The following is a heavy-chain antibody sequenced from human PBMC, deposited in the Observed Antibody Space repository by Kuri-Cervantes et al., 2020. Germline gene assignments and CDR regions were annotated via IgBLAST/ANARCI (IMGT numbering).Heavy chain of an antibody. V-gene: IGHV4-34*01. J-gene: IGHJ3*02. CDR1: GGSFSGYY. CDR3: ATWRYSNYVSFAFDI. Sequence: SETLSLTCAVYGGSFSGYYWSWIRQPPGKGLDWIGKINHSGSTNYNPSLKSRVTISVDTSKNQFSLKLSSVTAADTAVYYCATWRYSNYVSFAFDIWGQGTMVTVSS. D-gene: IGHD4-11*01. CDR2: INHSGST.